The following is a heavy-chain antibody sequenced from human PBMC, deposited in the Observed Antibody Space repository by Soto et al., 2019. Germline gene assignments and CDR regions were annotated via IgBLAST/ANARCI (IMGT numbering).Heavy chain of an antibody. V-gene: IGHV4-59*01. CDR1: GGSISSYY. CDR3: ARDLTGPLGYGMDV. CDR2: IYYSGST. J-gene: IGHJ6*02. Sequence: PSETLSLTCTVSGGSISSYYWSWIRQPPGKGLEWIGYIYYSGSTNYNPSLKSRVTISVDTSKNQFSLKLSSVTAADTAVYYCARDLTGPLGYGMDVWGQGTTVTVS.